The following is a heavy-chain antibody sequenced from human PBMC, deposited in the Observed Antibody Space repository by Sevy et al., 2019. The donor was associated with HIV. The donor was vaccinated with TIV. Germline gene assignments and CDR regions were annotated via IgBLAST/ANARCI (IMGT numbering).Heavy chain of an antibody. D-gene: IGHD4-17*01. CDR1: GFTFDDYA. V-gene: IGHV3-43D*03. Sequence: GGSLRLSCAASGFTFDDYAMHWVRQAPGKGLEWVSLISWDGGSTYYADSVKGRFTISRDNSKNSLYLQMNSLRAEDTALYYCAKEYDYGGDYYYGMDVWGQGTTVTVSS. CDR3: AKEYDYGGDYYYGMDV. J-gene: IGHJ6*02. CDR2: ISWDGGST.